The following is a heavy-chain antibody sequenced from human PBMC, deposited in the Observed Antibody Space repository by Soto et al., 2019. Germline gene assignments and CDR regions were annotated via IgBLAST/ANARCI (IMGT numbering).Heavy chain of an antibody. CDR2: ISGSGGST. V-gene: IGHV3-23*01. CDR1: GFTFSSYA. Sequence: EVQLLESGGGLVQPGGSLRLSCAASGFTFSSYAMSWVRQAPGKGLEWVSAISGSGGSTYYADSVKGRFTISRDNSKNRLYLQMNSLRAEDTAVYYCARRKSTNYDFWSGYYSGAFDIWGQGTMVTVSS. J-gene: IGHJ3*02. CDR3: ARRKSTNYDFWSGYYSGAFDI. D-gene: IGHD3-3*01.